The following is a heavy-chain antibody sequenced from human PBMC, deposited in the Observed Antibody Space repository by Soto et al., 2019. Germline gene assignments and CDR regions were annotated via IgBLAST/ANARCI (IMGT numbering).Heavy chain of an antibody. CDR1: GFTFSSYS. J-gene: IGHJ5*02. V-gene: IGHV3-21*03. D-gene: IGHD2-15*01. CDR2: ISSSSSYI. Sequence: NPGGSLRLSCAASGFTFSSYSMNWVRQAPGKGLEWVSSISSSSSYIYYADSVKGRFTISRDNAKNSLYLQMNSLRAEDTAVYYCTTDLWRIAVVVGSTGYLNPWGQGTPVTVSS. CDR3: TTDLWRIAVVVGSTGYLNP.